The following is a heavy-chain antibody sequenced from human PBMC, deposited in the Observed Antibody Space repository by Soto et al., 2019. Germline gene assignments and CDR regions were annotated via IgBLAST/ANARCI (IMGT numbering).Heavy chain of an antibody. J-gene: IGHJ6*02. D-gene: IGHD2-2*01. Sequence: PSETLSLTCAVSGGSISSNSWWNWVRQPPGKGLEWIGEIYHTGNTNYNPSLKSRVTLSVDKSKSQFSLKLSSVTAADTAVYYCARAIGYCGSTSCHSYSYGMDVWGQGTTVTVSS. CDR1: GGSISSNSW. V-gene: IGHV4-4*02. CDR3: ARAIGYCGSTSCHSYSYGMDV. CDR2: IYHTGNT.